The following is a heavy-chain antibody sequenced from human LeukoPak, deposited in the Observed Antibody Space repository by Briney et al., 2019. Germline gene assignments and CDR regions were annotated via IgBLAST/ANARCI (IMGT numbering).Heavy chain of an antibody. Sequence: GGSLRLSCAASGFTFRSSPMHWVRQAPGKGLEWVAVISYDGSNQYYADSVKGRFTISRDNSKNTLHLHMNSLRAEDTAVYLCAAVNWGDFDYWGQGTLVTVSS. J-gene: IGHJ4*02. CDR2: ISYDGSNQ. CDR1: GFTFRSSP. V-gene: IGHV3-30*04. D-gene: IGHD7-27*01. CDR3: AAVNWGDFDY.